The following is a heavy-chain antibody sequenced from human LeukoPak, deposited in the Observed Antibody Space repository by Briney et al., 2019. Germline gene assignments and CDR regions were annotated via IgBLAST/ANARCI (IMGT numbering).Heavy chain of an antibody. V-gene: IGHV4-4*07. CDR1: GGSISSYY. J-gene: IGHJ6*03. Sequence: PSETLSLTCTVSGGSISSYYWSWIRQPAGKGLEWIGRIYTSGSTNYNPSLKSRVTMSVDTSKNQFSLKLSSVTAADTAVYYCARDGAAAGTLTGYYYYYYMDVWGKGTTVTISS. CDR2: IYTSGST. CDR3: ARDGAAAGTLTGYYYYYYMDV. D-gene: IGHD6-13*01.